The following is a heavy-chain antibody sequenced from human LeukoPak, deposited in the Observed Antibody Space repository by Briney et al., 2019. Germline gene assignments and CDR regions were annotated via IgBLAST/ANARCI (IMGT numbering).Heavy chain of an antibody. V-gene: IGHV5-51*01. CDR3: ARWPSGGGRWTPPSFDY. CDR2: IYPGDSDT. Sequence: GESLKISCKGSGYSFTTYWIGWVRQMPGKGLEWMGIIYPGDSDTRYSPSFQGQVTISADKSISTAYLQWSSLKASDTAMYYCARWPSGGGRWTPPSFDYWGQGTLVTVSS. D-gene: IGHD2-15*01. J-gene: IGHJ4*02. CDR1: GYSFTTYW.